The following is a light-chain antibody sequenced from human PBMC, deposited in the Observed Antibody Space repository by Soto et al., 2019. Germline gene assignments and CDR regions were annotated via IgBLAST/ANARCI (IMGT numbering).Light chain of an antibody. CDR2: RNN. CDR3: AAWDDSLSGVV. Sequence: HSVLTQPPSASGTPGQRVTISCSGSGSNIGSNYVYWYQQLPGTAPKLLIYRNNQRPSGVPDRFSGSKSGTSASLAISGLRSEDEADYYCAAWDDSLSGVVFGGGTKVTVL. J-gene: IGLJ2*01. CDR1: GSNIGSNY. V-gene: IGLV1-47*01.